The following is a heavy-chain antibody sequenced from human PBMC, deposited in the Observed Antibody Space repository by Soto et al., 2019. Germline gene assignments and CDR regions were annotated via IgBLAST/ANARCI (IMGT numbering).Heavy chain of an antibody. CDR3: AREYYYGSGWDYYYYGMDV. CDR2: IYYGGST. Sequence: PSETLSLTCTVSGGSISSYYWSWIRQPPGKGLEWIGYIYYGGSTNYNPSLKSRVTISVDTSKNQFSLKLSSVTAADTAVYYCAREYYYGSGWDYYYYGMDVWGQGTTVTVSS. V-gene: IGHV4-59*01. J-gene: IGHJ6*02. CDR1: GGSISSYY. D-gene: IGHD3-10*01.